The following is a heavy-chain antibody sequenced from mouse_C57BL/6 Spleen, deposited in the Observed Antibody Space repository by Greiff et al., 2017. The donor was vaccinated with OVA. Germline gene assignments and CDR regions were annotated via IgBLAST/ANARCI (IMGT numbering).Heavy chain of an antibody. D-gene: IGHD6-1*01. CDR3: ARDQPRWYFDV. V-gene: IGHV3-6*01. CDR1: GYSITSGYY. CDR2: ISYDGSN. Sequence: EVQLQESGPGLVKPSQSLSLTCSVTGYSITSGYYWNWIRQFPGNKLEWMGYISYDGSNNYNPSLKNRISITRDTSKNQFFLKLNSVTTEDTATYYCARDQPRWYFDVWGTGTTVTVSS. J-gene: IGHJ1*03.